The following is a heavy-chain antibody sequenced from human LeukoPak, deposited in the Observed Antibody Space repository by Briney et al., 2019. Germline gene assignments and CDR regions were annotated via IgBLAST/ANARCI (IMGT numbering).Heavy chain of an antibody. D-gene: IGHD3-22*01. CDR3: ARMAYYYDSSGSTSDYMDV. J-gene: IGHJ6*03. V-gene: IGHV5-51*01. Sequence: GESLKISCKGSGYSFTSYWIGWVRQMPGKGLEWMGIIYPGDSDTRYSPSSQGQVTISADKSINTAYLQWSSLKASDTAMYYCARMAYYYDSSGSTSDYMDVWGKGTTVTVSS. CDR1: GYSFTSYW. CDR2: IYPGDSDT.